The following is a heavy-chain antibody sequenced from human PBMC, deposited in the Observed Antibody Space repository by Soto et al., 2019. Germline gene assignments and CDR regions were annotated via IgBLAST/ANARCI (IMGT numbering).Heavy chain of an antibody. V-gene: IGHV5-51*01. D-gene: IGHD2-2*01. Sequence: GESLKISCEGSGYSFASYWIGWVRQMPGKGLEWMGIIYPGDSDTRCSPSFQGQVTISADKSISTAYLQWNSLKASDTAMYYCARQAYCSSASCPIDYWGQGTLVTVSS. J-gene: IGHJ4*02. CDR3: ARQAYCSSASCPIDY. CDR2: IYPGDSDT. CDR1: GYSFASYW.